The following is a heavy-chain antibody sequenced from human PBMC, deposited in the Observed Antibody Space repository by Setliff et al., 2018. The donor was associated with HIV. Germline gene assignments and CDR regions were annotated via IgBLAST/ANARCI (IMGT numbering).Heavy chain of an antibody. Sequence: GESLKISCKGSENTFTRYWIGWVRQMPGKGLEWMGIIYAGDSDTRYSPSFQGQVTISADKSISTAYLQWSSLKASDTAMYHCARQRDPDGFDIWGQGTMVTVSS. CDR1: ENTFTRYW. CDR3: ARQRDPDGFDI. J-gene: IGHJ3*02. V-gene: IGHV5-51*01. CDR2: IYAGDSDT.